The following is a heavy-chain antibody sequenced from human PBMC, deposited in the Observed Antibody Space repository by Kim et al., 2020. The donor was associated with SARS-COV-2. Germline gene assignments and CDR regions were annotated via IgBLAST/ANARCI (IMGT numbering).Heavy chain of an antibody. D-gene: IGHD3-10*01. CDR1: GFTFSSYS. Sequence: GGSLRLSCAASGFTFSSYSMNWVRQAPGKGLEWVSSISSSSSYIYYADSVKGRFTISRDNAKNSLYLQMNSLRAEDTAVYYCASGGEVRGVITRVESSLDYWGQGTLVTVSS. J-gene: IGHJ4*02. CDR3: ASGGEVRGVITRVESSLDY. CDR2: ISSSSSYI. V-gene: IGHV3-21*01.